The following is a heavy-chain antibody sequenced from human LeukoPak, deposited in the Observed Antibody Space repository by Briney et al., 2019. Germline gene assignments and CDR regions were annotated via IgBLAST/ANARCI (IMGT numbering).Heavy chain of an antibody. V-gene: IGHV4-59*08. Sequence: PAGTLCLTCAASGVSISSYDLSWIRQAPGKGLEWVADIYDSGSTNYNPALERGGTISVNTSKNKFSLKLSYVTAADTAVYYCARLGVYDILTGYPPDAFDIWGQGTMVTVSS. CDR2: IYDSGST. J-gene: IGHJ3*02. D-gene: IGHD3-9*01. CDR3: ARLGVYDILTGYPPDAFDI. CDR1: GVSISSYD.